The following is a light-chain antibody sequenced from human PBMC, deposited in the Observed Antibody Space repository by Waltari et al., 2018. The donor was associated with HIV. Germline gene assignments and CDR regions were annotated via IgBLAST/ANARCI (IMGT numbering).Light chain of an antibody. CDR2: GNN. CDR1: SSTVGAGYD. CDR3: QSYDSSLVI. J-gene: IGLJ2*01. Sequence: QSVLTQPPSVSGAPGQRVPISCTGSSSTVGAGYDVHWYQQLPGTTPKLLIYGNNNRPSGVPDRFSGSKSGTSASLAITGLQADDEADYYCQSYDSSLVIFGGGTKLTVL. V-gene: IGLV1-40*01.